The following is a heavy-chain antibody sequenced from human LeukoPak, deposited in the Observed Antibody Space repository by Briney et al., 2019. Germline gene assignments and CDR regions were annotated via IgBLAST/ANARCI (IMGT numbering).Heavy chain of an antibody. CDR2: ISDDGSDK. D-gene: IGHD2-2*01. CDR3: AKGIQVVPAAFLDY. CDR1: GFTFSSYG. V-gene: IGHV3-30*18. Sequence: PGRSLRLSCAASGFTFSSYGMHWVRQAPGKGLEWVAVISDDGSDKYYADSVKGRFTISRDNSKNTLYLQMNSLRAEDTAVYYCAKGIQVVPAAFLDYWGQGTLVTVSS. J-gene: IGHJ4*02.